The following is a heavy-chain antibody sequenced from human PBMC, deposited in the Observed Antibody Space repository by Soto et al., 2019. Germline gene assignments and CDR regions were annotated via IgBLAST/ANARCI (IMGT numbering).Heavy chain of an antibody. CDR3: ARNVDTAMVGGYYFDY. CDR1: GGTFSSYA. V-gene: IGHV1-69*05. Sequence: QVQLVQSGAEVKKPGSSVKVSCKASGGTFSSYAISWVRQAPGQGLEWMGGIIPIFGTANYAQKFQGRVTSTXDEXTXTAYMELSSLRSEDTAVYYCARNVDTAMVGGYYFDYWGQGTLVTVSS. D-gene: IGHD5-18*01. J-gene: IGHJ4*02. CDR2: IIPIFGTA.